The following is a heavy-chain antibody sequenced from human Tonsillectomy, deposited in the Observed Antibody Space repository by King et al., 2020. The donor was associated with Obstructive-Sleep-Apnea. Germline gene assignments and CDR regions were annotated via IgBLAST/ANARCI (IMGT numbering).Heavy chain of an antibody. CDR2: NRSKAYGGTT. CDR1: GFTFGDYV. V-gene: IGHV3-49*03. D-gene: IGHD2-15*01. Sequence: VQLVESGGGLAQPGRSLRLSCTASGFTFGDYVMSWFRQAPGKGLEWVGFNRSKAYGGTTEYAASVKGRFTISREDSKSIAYLHMNSLKTEDTPVYYCARDECSAATSEGFHFDHWGQGTLVTVSS. J-gene: IGHJ4*02. CDR3: ARDECSAATSEGFHFDH.